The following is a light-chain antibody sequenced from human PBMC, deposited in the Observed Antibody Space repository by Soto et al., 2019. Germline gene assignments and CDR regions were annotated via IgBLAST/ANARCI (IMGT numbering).Light chain of an antibody. CDR2: LNSDGSH. Sequence: QLVLTQSPSASASLGASVMLTCTLSSGHSSYAIAWHQQQPGKGPRYLMKLNSDGSHSKGDGIPDHFSGSSSGAERYLTISSLQSEDEADYYCQTWGTGNVVFGGGTKLTVL. V-gene: IGLV4-69*01. J-gene: IGLJ2*01. CDR1: SGHSSYA. CDR3: QTWGTGNVV.